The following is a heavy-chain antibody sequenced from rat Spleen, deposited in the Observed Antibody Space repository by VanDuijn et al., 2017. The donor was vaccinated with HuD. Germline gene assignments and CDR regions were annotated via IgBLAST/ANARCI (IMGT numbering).Heavy chain of an antibody. CDR2: ISSGGNT. Sequence: QVQLKESGPGLVQPSQTLSLTCTVSGFSLTSYNVHWVRQSTGKGLEWIAAISSGGNTYYNSALKSRLSISRDTSKSQVFLKMNSLQTEDTAMYFCASLITDTYYFDYWGQGVMVTVSS. J-gene: IGHJ2*01. CDR1: GFSLTSYN. D-gene: IGHD1-1*01. CDR3: ASLITDTYYFDY. V-gene: IGHV2-6*01.